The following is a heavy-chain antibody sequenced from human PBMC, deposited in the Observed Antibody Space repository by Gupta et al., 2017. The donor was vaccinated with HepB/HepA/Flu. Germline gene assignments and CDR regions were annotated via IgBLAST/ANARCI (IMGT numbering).Heavy chain of an antibody. CDR1: GFTFDEYA. CDR3: AKGLPYSSGWYFFDY. J-gene: IGHJ4*02. V-gene: IGHV3-9*01. Sequence: EVQLVESGGGLVQPGRSLRLSCAASGFTFDEYAMHWVRQAPGKGLEWVSSISWNSGSIGYADSVKGRFTISRDNAKNSLYLQMNSLRTEDTALYYCAKGLPYSSGWYFFDYWGQGTLVTDYS. D-gene: IGHD6-19*01. CDR2: ISWNSGSI.